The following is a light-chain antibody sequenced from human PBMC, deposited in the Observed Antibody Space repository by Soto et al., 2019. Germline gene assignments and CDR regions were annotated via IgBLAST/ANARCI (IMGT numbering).Light chain of an antibody. CDR2: HNN. Sequence: QSVLTQPPSASGTPGQRVTISCSGSSSNIGNSPVSWYQQLPGTAPKLLIYHNNQRTSGVPDRLSGSKSGTSASLAISGLQSEDEADYYCAAWDDNLSGVVFGGGTKLTVL. V-gene: IGLV1-44*01. J-gene: IGLJ3*02. CDR3: AAWDDNLSGVV. CDR1: SSNIGNSP.